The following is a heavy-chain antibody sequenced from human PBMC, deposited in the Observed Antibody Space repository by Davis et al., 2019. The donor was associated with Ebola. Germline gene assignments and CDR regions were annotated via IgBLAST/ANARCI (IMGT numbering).Heavy chain of an antibody. J-gene: IGHJ6*02. D-gene: IGHD5-12*01. CDR2: ISGSSSYI. CDR1: GFTFSSYG. CDR3: ARGSWWLRVYYYYGKDV. Sequence: GESLKISCAASGFTFSSYGMHWVRQAPGKGLEWVSSISGSSSYIYYSDSVKGQFTISRDNAKNSLYLQMNSLRAEDTAVYYCARGSWWLRVYYYYGKDVWGQGTTVTVSS. V-gene: IGHV3-21*01.